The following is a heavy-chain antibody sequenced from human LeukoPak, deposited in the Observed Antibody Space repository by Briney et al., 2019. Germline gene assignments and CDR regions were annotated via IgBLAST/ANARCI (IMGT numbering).Heavy chain of an antibody. Sequence: PGGSLRLSCADSGFTVSSNSVSWVRQAPGKGLEWVSLIYGGGSTYYADSVKGRFTISRDNSKNTLYLQMNSLRPEDTAVYYCARHSGNSGSYYFDYWGQGTLVTVSS. D-gene: IGHD5-12*01. CDR2: IYGGGST. CDR3: ARHSGNSGSYYFDY. J-gene: IGHJ4*02. V-gene: IGHV3-53*01. CDR1: GFTVSSNS.